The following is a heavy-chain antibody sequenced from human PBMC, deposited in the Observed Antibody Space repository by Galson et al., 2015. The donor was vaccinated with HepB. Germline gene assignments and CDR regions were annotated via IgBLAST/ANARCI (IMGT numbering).Heavy chain of an antibody. J-gene: IGHJ4*02. Sequence: SLRLSCAASGFTFSSYWMHWVRQAPGKGLVWVSRINSDGSSTSYADSVKGRFTISRDNAKNSLYLQMNSLRAEDTAVYYCARVKRDIVLMVYATGYYFDYWGQGTLVTVSS. D-gene: IGHD2-8*01. CDR1: GFTFSSYW. CDR2: INSDGSST. V-gene: IGHV3-74*01. CDR3: ARVKRDIVLMVYATGYYFDY.